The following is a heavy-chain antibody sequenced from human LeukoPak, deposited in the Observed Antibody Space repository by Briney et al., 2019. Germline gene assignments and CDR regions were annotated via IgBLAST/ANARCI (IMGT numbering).Heavy chain of an antibody. J-gene: IGHJ6*04. D-gene: IGHD3-10*01. Sequence: PGGSLRLSCAASGFTFSRYSMNWVRQAPGKGLEWVSSISSSSLYIYYADSVKGRFTISRDNAKNSLFLQMNSLRAEDTAAYYCAVYGSGLFPWGKGTTVTISS. CDR2: ISSSSLYI. V-gene: IGHV3-21*01. CDR1: GFTFSRYS. CDR3: AVYGSGLFP.